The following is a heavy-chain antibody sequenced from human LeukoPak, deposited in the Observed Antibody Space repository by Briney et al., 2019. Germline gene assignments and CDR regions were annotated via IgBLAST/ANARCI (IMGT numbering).Heavy chain of an antibody. Sequence: GASVKVSCKASGYTFTGYYMHWVRQAPGQGLEWMGWINPNSGGTNYAQKFQGRVTMTRDTSISTAYMELSRLRSDDTAVYYCARPAGVGAYKRWFDPWGQGTLVTVSS. CDR3: ARPAGVGAYKRWFDP. V-gene: IGHV1-2*02. D-gene: IGHD1-26*01. CDR2: INPNSGGT. CDR1: GYTFTGYY. J-gene: IGHJ5*02.